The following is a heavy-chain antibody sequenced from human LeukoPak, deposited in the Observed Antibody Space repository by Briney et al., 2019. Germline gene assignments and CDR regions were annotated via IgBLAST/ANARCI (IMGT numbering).Heavy chain of an antibody. CDR2: ISAYNGNT. J-gene: IGHJ4*02. CDR1: GYTFTSYG. CDR3: ARDEPRKGGLLSTDY. V-gene: IGHV1-18*01. D-gene: IGHD2-21*02. Sequence: ASVKVSCKASGYTFTSYGISWVRQAPGQGLEWMGWISAYNGNTNYAQKFQGRVTMTRDTSISTAYMELSRLRSDDTAVYYCARDEPRKGGLLSTDYWGQGTLVTVSS.